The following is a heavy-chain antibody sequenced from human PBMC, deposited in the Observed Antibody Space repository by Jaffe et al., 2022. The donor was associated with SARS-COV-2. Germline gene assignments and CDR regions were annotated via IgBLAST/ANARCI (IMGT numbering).Heavy chain of an antibody. D-gene: IGHD1-1*01. Sequence: QLQLQESGPGLVKPSETLSLTCTVSGGSISSSSYYWGWIRQPPGKGLEWIGSINYSGSTYYNPSLKSRVTISVDTSKNQFSLKLSSVTAADTAGYYCARHGAEKGTINLYYYYMDVWGKGTTVTVSS. CDR1: GGSISSSSYY. CDR3: ARHGAEKGTINLYYYYMDV. CDR2: INYSGST. V-gene: IGHV4-39*01. J-gene: IGHJ6*03.